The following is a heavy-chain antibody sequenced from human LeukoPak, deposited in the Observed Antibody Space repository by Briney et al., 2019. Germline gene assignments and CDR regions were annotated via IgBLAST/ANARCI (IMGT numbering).Heavy chain of an antibody. CDR2: IYSGGDT. CDR1: GFTVSSSY. CDR3: ARDVGGRLVFDS. Sequence: GGSLRLSCAASGFTVSSSYMSWVRQAPGKGLESVSVIYSGGDTYYTDSVKGRFTISRDNSRNTLYLQMNSLRVEDTALYYCARDVGGRLVFDSWGQGTLVTVSS. D-gene: IGHD3-9*01. V-gene: IGHV3-53*01. J-gene: IGHJ4*02.